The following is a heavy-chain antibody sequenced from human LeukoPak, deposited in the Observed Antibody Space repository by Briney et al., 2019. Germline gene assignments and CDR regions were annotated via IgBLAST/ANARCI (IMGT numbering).Heavy chain of an antibody. CDR1: GYTFTGYY. Sequence: ASVKVSCKASGYTFTGYYMHWVRQAPGQGLEWMGWINPNSGGTNYAQKFQGRVTMTRDTSISTAYMELSRLRSDDTAVYYCAREGYYDSSGYYPLDIWGQGTMVTVSS. CDR2: INPNSGGT. V-gene: IGHV1-2*02. CDR3: AREGYYDSSGYYPLDI. J-gene: IGHJ3*02. D-gene: IGHD3-22*01.